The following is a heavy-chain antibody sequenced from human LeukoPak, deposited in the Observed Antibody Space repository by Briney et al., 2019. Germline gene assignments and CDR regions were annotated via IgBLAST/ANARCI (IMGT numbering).Heavy chain of an antibody. CDR3: AKASRGSYYGLGDYFDY. Sequence: GGSLRLSCAASGFTFSSYWMHWVRQAPGKGLVGVSRINDDGRSTSYADSVKGRFTISRDNAKNTLYLQMNSLRTEDTAVYYCAKASRGSYYGLGDYFDYWGQGTLVTVSS. CDR1: GFTFSSYW. V-gene: IGHV3-74*01. J-gene: IGHJ4*02. CDR2: INDDGRST. D-gene: IGHD1-26*01.